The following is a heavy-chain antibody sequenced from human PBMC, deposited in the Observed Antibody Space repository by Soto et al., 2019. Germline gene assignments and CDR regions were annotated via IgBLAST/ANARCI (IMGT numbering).Heavy chain of an antibody. CDR1: GGTFGRNA. CDR2: IITMFNTA. V-gene: IGHV1-69*01. D-gene: IGHD6-19*01. J-gene: IGHJ3*01. CDR3: ARPQGSVWRFNGLDF. Sequence: QVVLVQSGAEVKNPGSSVKVSCTASGGTFGRNAINWLRQAPGHGLEWLGGIITMFNTANHAQKFRDRILSTADESTNTGYLAPKSVRPEDTGTYYCARPQGSVWRFNGLDFWGQGTNATVSS.